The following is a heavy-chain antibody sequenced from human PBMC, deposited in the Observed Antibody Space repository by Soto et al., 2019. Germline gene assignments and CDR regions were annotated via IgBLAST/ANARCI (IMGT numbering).Heavy chain of an antibody. D-gene: IGHD4-4*01. J-gene: IGHJ6*03. CDR2: INHSGST. CDR1: GGSFSGYY. Sequence: SETLSLTCAVYGGSFSGYYGSWIRQPPGKGLEWIGEINHSGSTNYNPSLKSRVTISVDTSKNQFSLKLSSVTAADTAVYYCARARGISNYVSYYYYYMDVWGKGTTVTVSS. V-gene: IGHV4-34*01. CDR3: ARARGISNYVSYYYYYMDV.